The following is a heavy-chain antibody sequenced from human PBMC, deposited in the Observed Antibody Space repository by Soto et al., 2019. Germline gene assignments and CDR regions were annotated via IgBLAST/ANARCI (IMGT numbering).Heavy chain of an antibody. D-gene: IGHD3-22*01. Sequence: GESLKISCKASGYSFTSYWISWVRQMPGKGLEWMGRIDPSDSYTNYSPSFQGHVTISADKSISTAYLQWSSLKASDTAMYYCARHPRRYYYDSSGYGVDFDYWGQGTLVTVSS. CDR3: ARHPRRYYYDSSGYGVDFDY. CDR1: GYSFTSYW. CDR2: IDPSDSYT. V-gene: IGHV5-10-1*01. J-gene: IGHJ4*02.